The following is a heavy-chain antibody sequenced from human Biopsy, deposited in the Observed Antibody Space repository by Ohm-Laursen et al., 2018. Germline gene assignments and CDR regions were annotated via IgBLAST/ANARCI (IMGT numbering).Heavy chain of an antibody. V-gene: IGHV1-8*01. D-gene: IGHD3-22*01. CDR1: GYTFTNYN. CDR3: ARDFNYDGGGSVNFDY. J-gene: IGHJ4*02. Sequence: ASETASCQAFGYTFTNYNVNWDRQAPGPGIEWIGGTNPRSGNTGYAQKFQGRGTMTRNISISTAYMELSSLTSVDTAVYYCARDFNYDGGGSVNFDYWGQGILVTVSS. CDR2: TNPRSGNT.